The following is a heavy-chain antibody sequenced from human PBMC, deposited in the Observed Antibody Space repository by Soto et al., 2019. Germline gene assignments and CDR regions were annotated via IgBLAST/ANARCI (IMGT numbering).Heavy chain of an antibody. Sequence: HVRLVQSGAEVKKPGSSVKVSCKASGGTFSSYGVSWVRQAPGQGLEWMGRIIPVFGIEHYAQKSQGRVTVTADESTSTAYMELSGLTSEDTAVYYCARGLSYYDSSGYSDAFDIWGQGTLVTVSS. CDR1: GGTFSSYG. V-gene: IGHV1-69*01. J-gene: IGHJ3*02. D-gene: IGHD3-22*01. CDR3: ARGLSYYDSSGYSDAFDI. CDR2: IIPVFGIE.